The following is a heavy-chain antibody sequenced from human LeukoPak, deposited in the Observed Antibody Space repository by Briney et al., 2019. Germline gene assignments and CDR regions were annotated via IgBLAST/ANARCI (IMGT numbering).Heavy chain of an antibody. CDR2: IYTSGST. CDR3: ARGGRSRPHYYGMDV. J-gene: IGHJ6*02. V-gene: IGHV4-61*02. D-gene: IGHD6-6*01. Sequence: SETLSLTCTVSGGSISSGSYYWSWLRQPAGKGLEWIGRIYTSGSTNYNPSLKSRVTISVDTSKNQFSLKLSSVTAADTAVYYCARGGRSRPHYYGMDVWGQGTTVTVSS. CDR1: GGSISSGSYY.